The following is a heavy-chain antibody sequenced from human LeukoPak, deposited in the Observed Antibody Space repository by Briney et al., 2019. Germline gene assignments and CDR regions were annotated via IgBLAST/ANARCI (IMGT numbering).Heavy chain of an antibody. D-gene: IGHD2-15*01. CDR2: ISSSGGTI. Sequence: GGSLRLSCAVSGFTFSNYEMNWVRQAPGKGLEWISSISSSGGTIYYADSVRGRFSISRDNAKNSLYLQMNSLRAEDTALYYCARWPLRYCSGGSCLGYWGQGTLVTVSS. V-gene: IGHV3-48*03. CDR1: GFTFSNYE. CDR3: ARWPLRYCSGGSCLGY. J-gene: IGHJ4*02.